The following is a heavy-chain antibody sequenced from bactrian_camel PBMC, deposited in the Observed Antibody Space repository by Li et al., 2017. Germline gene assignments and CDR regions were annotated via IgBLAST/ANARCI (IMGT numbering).Heavy chain of an antibody. CDR2: VITIDGTT. D-gene: IGHD1*01. CDR3: AAVEKDVGTKLLRLRPSSYTF. CDR1: GGTRGNRIC. V-gene: IGHV3S68*01. J-gene: IGHJ4*01. Sequence: HVQLVESGGGSVQDGGSLRLSCAFSGGTRGNRICMGWFRQPPGKEREGVASVITIDGTTDYADPVQGRFDVSLDKANNTLYLRMNSLKPEDTGMYFCAAVEKDVGTKLLRLRPSSYTFWGQGTQVTVS.